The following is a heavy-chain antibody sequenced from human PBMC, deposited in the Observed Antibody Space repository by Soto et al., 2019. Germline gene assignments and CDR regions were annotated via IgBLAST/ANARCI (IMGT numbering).Heavy chain of an antibody. J-gene: IGHJ5*02. CDR3: ARMETFGSLNWFDP. CDR1: SYIFTKHD. CDR2: MNPGSGDT. V-gene: IGHV1-8*01. Sequence: ASVKVSCKSSSYIFTKHDVICVRPAPGQGLEWMGWMNPGSGDTGYAQKFQGRVTMTRDISIATAYMELSSLRSDDTAIYYCARMETFGSLNWFDPWGQGTLVTFS. D-gene: IGHD3-16*01.